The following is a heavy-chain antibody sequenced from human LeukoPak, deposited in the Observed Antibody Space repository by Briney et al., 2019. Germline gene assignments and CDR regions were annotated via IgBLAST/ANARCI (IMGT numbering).Heavy chain of an antibody. J-gene: IGHJ4*02. D-gene: IGHD5-18*01. CDR3: AKDRGYSYGEGNYFDY. CDR2: IRYDGSNK. V-gene: IGHV3-30*02. Sequence: GGSLRLSCAASGFTFSSYGMHWVRQAPGKGLEWVAFIRYDGSNKYYADSVKGRFTISRDNSKNTLYLQMNSLRAEDTAVYYCAKDRGYSYGEGNYFDYWGQGTLVTVSS. CDR1: GFTFSSYG.